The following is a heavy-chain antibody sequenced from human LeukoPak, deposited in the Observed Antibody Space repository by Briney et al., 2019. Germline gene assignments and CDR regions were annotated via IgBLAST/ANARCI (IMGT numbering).Heavy chain of an antibody. CDR2: ISSSSTYI. J-gene: IGHJ3*02. Sequence: GGSLRLSCAVSGFSFRSYTMNWVRQAPGKGLEWVSSISSSSTYIYSAVSVKGRFTISRDNAKNSLYLQMNNLRVEDTAVFYCARVGERAFDIWGQGTMVTVSS. V-gene: IGHV3-21*01. CDR1: GFSFRSYT. CDR3: ARVGERAFDI.